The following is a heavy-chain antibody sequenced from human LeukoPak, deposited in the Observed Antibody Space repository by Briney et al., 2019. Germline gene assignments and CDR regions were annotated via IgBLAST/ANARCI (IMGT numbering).Heavy chain of an antibody. Sequence: SETLSLTCAVYGGSFSGYYWGWIRQPPGKGLEWIGEINHSGSTNYNPSLKSRVTISVDTSKNQFPLKLSSVTAADTAVYYCARGPWKSKRFPRSSSWLYFDYWGQGTLVTVSS. CDR3: ARGPWKSKRFPRSSSWLYFDY. CDR1: GGSFSGYY. V-gene: IGHV4-34*01. J-gene: IGHJ4*02. D-gene: IGHD6-13*01. CDR2: INHSGST.